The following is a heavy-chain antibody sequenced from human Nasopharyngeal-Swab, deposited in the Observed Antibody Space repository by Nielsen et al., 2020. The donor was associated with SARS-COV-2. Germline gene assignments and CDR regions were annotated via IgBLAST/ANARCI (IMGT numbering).Heavy chain of an antibody. Sequence: SLKISCAASGFTFDDFVMHWVRQAPGKGLEWVSGISSNSKNIGYADSVKGRFTISRDDAENSLYLQMNSLRAEDTALYYCANGRDWGQGTLVTVSS. J-gene: IGHJ4*02. CDR2: ISSNSKNI. CDR3: ANGRD. V-gene: IGHV3-9*01. CDR1: GFTFDDFV.